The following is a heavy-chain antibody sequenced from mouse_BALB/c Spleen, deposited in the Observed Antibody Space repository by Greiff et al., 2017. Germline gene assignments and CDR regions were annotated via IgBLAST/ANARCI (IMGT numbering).Heavy chain of an antibody. CDR2: ILPGSGST. V-gene: IGHV1-9*01. J-gene: IGHJ4*01. CDR3: ARWEYSYAMDY. CDR1: GYTFSSYW. Sequence: VQLVESGAELMKPGASVKISCKATGYTFSSYWIEWVKQRPGHGLEWIGEILPGSGSTNYNEKFKGKATFTADTSSNTAYMQLSSLTSEDSAVDYCARWEYSYAMDYWGQGTSVTVSS. D-gene: IGHD5-1*01.